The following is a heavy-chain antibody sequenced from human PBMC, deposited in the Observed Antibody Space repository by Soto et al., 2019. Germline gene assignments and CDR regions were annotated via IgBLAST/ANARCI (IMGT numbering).Heavy chain of an antibody. CDR1: GFSVSSSH. CDR2: IYSGGPT. CDR3: ANFVPYVSEIYSFRYISLHP. D-gene: IGHD3-10*01. V-gene: IGHV3-53*01. Sequence: VQLVESGGGLIQPGRSLRLSCEASGFSVSSSHMIWVRQAPGKGLEWVSVIYSGGPTYYAVSVKGRFTISRDRSMNTLYLQMHSLINEDTAAYHCANFVPYVSEIYSFRYISLHPWAQLTLVTVSS. J-gene: IGHJ5*02.